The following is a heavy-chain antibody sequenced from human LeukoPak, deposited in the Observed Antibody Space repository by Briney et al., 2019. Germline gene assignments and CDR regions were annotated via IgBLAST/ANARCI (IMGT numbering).Heavy chain of an antibody. J-gene: IGHJ4*02. Sequence: GGSLRLSCAASGFTFSSYSMNWVRQAPGKGLEWVSSISSSSSYIYHADSVKGRFTISRDNAKNSLYLQMNSLRAEDTAVYYCAAGSSRGYWGQGTLVTVSS. CDR2: ISSSSSYI. CDR1: GFTFSSYS. V-gene: IGHV3-21*01. CDR3: AAGSSRGY. D-gene: IGHD2-2*01.